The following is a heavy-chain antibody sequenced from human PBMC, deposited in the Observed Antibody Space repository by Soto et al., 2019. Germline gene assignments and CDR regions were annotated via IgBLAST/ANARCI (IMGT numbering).Heavy chain of an antibody. CDR1: GFTFISYA. CDR2: ISGSGGST. D-gene: IGHD2-15*01. J-gene: IGHJ4*02. V-gene: IGHV3-23*01. CDR3: ASRLYCSGGSCYAYYFDY. Sequence: GGSLRLSCAASGFTFISYAMSWVRQAPGKGLEWVSAISGSGGSTYYADSVKGRFTISRDNSKNTLYLQMNSLRAEDTAVYYCASRLYCSGGSCYAYYFDYWGQGTLVTVSS.